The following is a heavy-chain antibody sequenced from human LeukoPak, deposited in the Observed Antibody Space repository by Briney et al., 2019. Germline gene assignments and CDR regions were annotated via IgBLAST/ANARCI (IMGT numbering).Heavy chain of an antibody. CDR2: IYYSGST. J-gene: IGHJ4*02. D-gene: IGHD5-24*01. Sequence: PSETLSLTCTVSGGSISTDNCYWGWIRQPPGKGLEWIGSIYYSGSTYYNPSLKSRVTISVDTSKNQFSLKLSSVTAADTDVYYCARHPGRWLLVQDYWGQGTLVTVSS. CDR3: ARHPGRWLLVQDY. CDR1: GGSISTDNCY. V-gene: IGHV4-39*01.